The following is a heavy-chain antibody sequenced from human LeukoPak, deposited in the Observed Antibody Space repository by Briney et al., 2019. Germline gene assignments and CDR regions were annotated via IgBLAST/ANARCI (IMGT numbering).Heavy chain of an antibody. J-gene: IGHJ4*02. D-gene: IGHD2-8*01. CDR2: INHSGST. V-gene: IGHV4-34*01. CDR3: ARVTSRLGVCDY. CDR1: GGSFSGYY. Sequence: PSETLSLACAVYGGSFSGYYWSWIRQPPGKGLGWIGEINHSGSTNYNPPLKSRVTISVDTSKNQFSLKLSSVTAADTAVYYCARVTSRLGVCDYWGQGTLVTVSS.